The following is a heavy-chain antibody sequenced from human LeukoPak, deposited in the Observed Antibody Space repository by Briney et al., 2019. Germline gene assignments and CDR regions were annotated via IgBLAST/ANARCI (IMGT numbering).Heavy chain of an antibody. CDR3: ARGTSILGPNWFDP. D-gene: IGHD3-3*01. CDR2: IYTSGST. V-gene: IGHV4-4*07. J-gene: IGHJ5*02. CDR1: GGSISSYY. Sequence: SETLSLTCTVSGGSISSYYWSWIRQPAGKGLEWIGRIYTSGSTNYNPSLKGRVTMSVDTSKNQFSLKLSSVTAADTAVYYCARGTSILGPNWFDPWGQGTLVTVSS.